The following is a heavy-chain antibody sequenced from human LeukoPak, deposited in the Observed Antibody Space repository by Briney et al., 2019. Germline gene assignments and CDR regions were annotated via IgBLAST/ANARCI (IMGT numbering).Heavy chain of an antibody. CDR3: ARGNSSSWYCYYYMDV. Sequence: ASVKVSCKASGYTFTSYDINWVRQATGQGLEWMGWMNPNSGNTGYAQKFQGRVTMTRNTSISTAYMELSSLRSEDTAVYYCARGNSSSWYCYYYMDVWGKGTTVTVSS. J-gene: IGHJ6*03. V-gene: IGHV1-8*01. D-gene: IGHD6-13*01. CDR1: GYTFTSYD. CDR2: MNPNSGNT.